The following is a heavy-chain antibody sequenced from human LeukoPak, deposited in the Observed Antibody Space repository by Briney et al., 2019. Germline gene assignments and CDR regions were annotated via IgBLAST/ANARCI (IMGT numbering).Heavy chain of an antibody. CDR1: GFAFSTYA. V-gene: IGHV3-23*01. Sequence: PGGSLRLSCAASGFAFSTYAMTWVRQAPERGLQWVSTISTSGRATCYADSVVGRFTISRDNSKNTLYLQMNSLRADDTAVYYCAKARGSSVYEQFDYWGQGTQVTVSP. J-gene: IGHJ4*02. CDR2: ISTSGRAT. D-gene: IGHD5/OR15-5a*01. CDR3: AKARGSSVYEQFDY.